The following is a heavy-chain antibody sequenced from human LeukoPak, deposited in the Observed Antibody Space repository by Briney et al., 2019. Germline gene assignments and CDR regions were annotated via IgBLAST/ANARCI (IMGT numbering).Heavy chain of an antibody. CDR1: GGSISGHY. D-gene: IGHD3-3*01. CDR2: IYTSGST. Sequence: PSETLSLTCTVSGGSISGHYWSWIRQPAGKGLEWIGRIYTSGSTNYNPSLKSRVTMSVDTSKNQFSLKLSSVTAADTAVYYCAGGSGRFLEWRDYWGQGTLVTVSS. V-gene: IGHV4-4*07. CDR3: AGGSGRFLEWRDY. J-gene: IGHJ4*02.